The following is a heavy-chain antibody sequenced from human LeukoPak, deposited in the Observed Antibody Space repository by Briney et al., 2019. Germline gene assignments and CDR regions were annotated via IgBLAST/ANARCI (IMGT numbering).Heavy chain of an antibody. Sequence: SETLSLTCTVSGDSVRTSNSYWGWIRQPPGKGLEWIVSMHYSGNTYYNPSLKSRVTISVDTSKNQLSLRLSSVTAADTAVYYCARHPHYYFDNSARWGQGTLVTVSS. V-gene: IGHV4-39*01. D-gene: IGHD3-22*01. CDR2: MHYSGNT. J-gene: IGHJ4*02. CDR1: GDSVRTSNSY. CDR3: ARHPHYYFDNSAR.